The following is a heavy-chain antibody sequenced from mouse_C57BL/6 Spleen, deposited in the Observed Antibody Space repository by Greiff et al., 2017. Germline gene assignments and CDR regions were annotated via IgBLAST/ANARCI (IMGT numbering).Heavy chain of an antibody. D-gene: IGHD1-1*01. J-gene: IGHJ3*01. Sequence: EVKLMESEGGLVQPGSSMKLSCTASGFTFSDYYMAWVRQVPEKGLEWVANINYDGSSTYYLDSLKSRFIISRDNAKNILYLQMSSLKSEDTATYYCASYCYGSSFAYWGQGTLVTVSA. CDR2: INYDGSST. CDR3: ASYCYGSSFAY. V-gene: IGHV5-16*01. CDR1: GFTFSDYY.